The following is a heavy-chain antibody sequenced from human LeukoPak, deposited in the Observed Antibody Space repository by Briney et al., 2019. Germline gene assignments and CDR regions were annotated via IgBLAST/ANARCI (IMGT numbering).Heavy chain of an antibody. D-gene: IGHD3-10*01. J-gene: IGHJ4*02. V-gene: IGHV3-7*01. Sequence: GGSLRLSCAASGFPISGYWMDWVRQAPGKGMEWVANINQGGSEQHYADPVKGRFTISRDHAKKSLYLEMNSLRGEDTAVYYCSRSLELWGQKALVTVSS. CDR3: SRSLEL. CDR1: GFPISGYW. CDR2: INQGGSEQ.